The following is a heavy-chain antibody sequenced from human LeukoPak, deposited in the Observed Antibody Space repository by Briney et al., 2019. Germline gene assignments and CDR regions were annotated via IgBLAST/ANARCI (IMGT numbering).Heavy chain of an antibody. V-gene: IGHV4-31*03. D-gene: IGHD5-12*01. J-gene: IGHJ4*02. CDR2: IYYSGST. CDR1: GGSINSGAYY. Sequence: NPSETLSLTGTVSGGSINSGAYYWSWIRQHPGKGLEWIGYIYYSGSTYYNPSLKSRIIISVDTSKNQFSLKLRSVTAADTAVYYCARAGYSGFDFNFDYWGQGTLVTVSS. CDR3: ARAGYSGFDFNFDY.